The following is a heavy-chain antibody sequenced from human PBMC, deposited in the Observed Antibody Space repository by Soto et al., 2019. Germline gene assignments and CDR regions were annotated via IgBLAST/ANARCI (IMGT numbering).Heavy chain of an antibody. CDR3: ARLRGYSDSSRQNALDV. CDR2: IDPSDSYT. Sequence: GESLKISCKGSGYSFISYWITWVRQMPGKGLEWMGRIDPSDSYTNYSPSFQGHVTISADKSISTAYLQWNSLKASDTAMYYCARLRGYSDSSRQNALDVWGQGTMVTGSS. V-gene: IGHV5-10-1*01. D-gene: IGHD3-22*01. J-gene: IGHJ3*01. CDR1: GYSFISYW.